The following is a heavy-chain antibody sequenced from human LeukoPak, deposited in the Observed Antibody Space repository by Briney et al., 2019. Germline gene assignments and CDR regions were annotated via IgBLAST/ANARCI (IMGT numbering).Heavy chain of an antibody. V-gene: IGHV3-33*06. D-gene: IGHD3-22*01. Sequence: PGRSLRLSCATSGFTFSHYGMHWVRQAPGKGLEWVAVIWSDGTNRYYGDPVKGRFTISRDNFQRTVYLQMNSLRAEDTAVYYCAKSDYYDSSGHPSSFEYWGQGTLVTVSS. CDR3: AKSDYYDSSGHPSSFEY. J-gene: IGHJ4*02. CDR2: IWSDGTNR. CDR1: GFTFSHYG.